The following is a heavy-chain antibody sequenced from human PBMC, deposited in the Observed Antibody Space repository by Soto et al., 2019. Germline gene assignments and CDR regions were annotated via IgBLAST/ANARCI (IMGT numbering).Heavy chain of an antibody. Sequence: EAQLVESGGGWVQPGGSLRLSCAASGFTFSTYSMTWVRQTPGKGLEGVSTFSGSSRTFYYADSVKARFTISRENAKNSLYLQMNSLRAEDTAVYYCARDPTSDIVLMVYAMHDAFDIWGRGTSVTVSS. CDR2: FSGSSRTF. V-gene: IGHV3-48*01. CDR3: ARDPTSDIVLMVYAMHDAFDI. J-gene: IGHJ3*02. CDR1: GFTFSTYS. D-gene: IGHD2-8*01.